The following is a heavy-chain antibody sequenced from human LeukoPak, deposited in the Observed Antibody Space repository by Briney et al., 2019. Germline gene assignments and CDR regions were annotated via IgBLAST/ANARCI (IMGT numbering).Heavy chain of an antibody. CDR1: GYTFTSYG. CDR2: ISAYNGNT. J-gene: IGHJ4*02. CDR3: ARGNGGSYSGPTDY. Sequence: ASVKVSCKASGYTFTSYGISWVRQAPGQGLEWMGWISAYNGNTNYAQKLQGRVTMTTDTSTSTAYMELRSLRSGDTTVYYCARGNGGSYSGPTDYWGQGTLVTVSS. V-gene: IGHV1-18*01. D-gene: IGHD1-26*01.